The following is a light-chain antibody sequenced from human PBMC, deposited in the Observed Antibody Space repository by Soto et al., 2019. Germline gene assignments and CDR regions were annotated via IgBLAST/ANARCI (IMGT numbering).Light chain of an antibody. Sequence: EILMTQFPSTLSFSPGERATLTCRASQSVSRWLAWYQQKPGSAPTLLIYDVSIRQAGVPARLSGSGGGTEFTLTISSLQPDDFSGYYCQQYNSYPLTFGRGTKVEMK. CDR1: QSVSRW. V-gene: IGKV1-5*01. CDR3: QQYNSYPLT. CDR2: DVS. J-gene: IGKJ4*01.